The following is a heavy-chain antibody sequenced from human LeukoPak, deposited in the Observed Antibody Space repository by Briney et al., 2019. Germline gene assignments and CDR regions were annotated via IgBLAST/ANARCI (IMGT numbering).Heavy chain of an antibody. V-gene: IGHV3-13*04. CDR1: GFTFSSYD. J-gene: IGHJ6*02. CDR3: ARTDYYYGMDV. Sequence: GGSLGLSCAASGFTFSSYDMHWVRQATGKGLEWVSVIGTAGDTYYPGSVKGRFTISRENAKNSLYLQMNSLRAGDTAVYYCARTDYYYGMDVWGQGTTVTVSS. CDR2: IGTAGDT.